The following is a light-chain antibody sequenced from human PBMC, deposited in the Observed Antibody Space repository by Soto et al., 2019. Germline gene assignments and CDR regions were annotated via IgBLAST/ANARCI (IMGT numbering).Light chain of an antibody. V-gene: IGKV1-39*01. CDR1: QSISNY. J-gene: IGKJ4*01. Sequence: DIEMTQSPSSLSASVGDRVTITCRASQSISNYLNWYQHKPGKVPKLLIYAASSLQSGVPTRFRGSGSGTDFTLTISSLQPEDVATYYCQQSYGTPLTFGGGTKVEIK. CDR2: AAS. CDR3: QQSYGTPLT.